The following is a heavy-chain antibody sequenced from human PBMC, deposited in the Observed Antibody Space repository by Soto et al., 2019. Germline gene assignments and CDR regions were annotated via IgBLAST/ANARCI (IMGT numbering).Heavy chain of an antibody. CDR1: GFTFSTHA. CDR3: ARVLTRSYYPENLDY. CDR2: ISGSGGST. V-gene: IGHV3-23*01. J-gene: IGHJ4*02. D-gene: IGHD1-26*01. Sequence: GGSLRLSCAASGFTFSTHAMSWVRQAPGKGLEWVSAISGSGGSTYYADSVKGRFTISRENSKKTLYLQMNSLRAGDTAVYYCARVLTRSYYPENLDYWGQGTLVTVSS.